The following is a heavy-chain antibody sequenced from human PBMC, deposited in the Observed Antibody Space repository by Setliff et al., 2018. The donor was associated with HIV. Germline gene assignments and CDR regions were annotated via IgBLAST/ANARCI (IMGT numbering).Heavy chain of an antibody. CDR1: GYSFINYG. V-gene: IGHV1-18*01. CDR2: ISAYNGNT. D-gene: IGHD1-26*01. J-gene: IGHJ5*02. CDR3: ARARLQGIVTAVGPRDNCLDP. Sequence: GASVKVSCKASGYSFINYGISWMRQAPGQGLEWMGWISAYNGNTDYAPRLLGRVTMTTDTSTSTAYMELRSLSSDDTAVYYCARARLQGIVTAVGPRDNCLDPWGQGTRVTSPQ.